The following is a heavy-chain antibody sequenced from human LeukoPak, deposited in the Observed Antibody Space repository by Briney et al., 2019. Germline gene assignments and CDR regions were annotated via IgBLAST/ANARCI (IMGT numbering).Heavy chain of an antibody. CDR2: MYYSGST. CDR3: ATGYYGDYVLDP. J-gene: IGHJ4*02. D-gene: IGHD4-17*01. CDR1: GGSISSGRYY. V-gene: IGHV4-39*01. Sequence: SETLSLTCTVSGGSISSGRYYWGWIRQPPGKGLEWIGSMYYSGSTYYNPSLKSRVTISVDTSKNQFSLKLSSVTAADTAVYYCATGYYGDYVLDPWGQGTLVTVSS.